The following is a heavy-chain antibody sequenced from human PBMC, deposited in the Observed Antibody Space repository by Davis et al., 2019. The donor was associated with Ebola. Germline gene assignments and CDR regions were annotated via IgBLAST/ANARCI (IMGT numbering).Heavy chain of an antibody. CDR1: GFSLSNARMG. J-gene: IGHJ4*02. CDR3: ARIDLYSGYDSFYFDY. Sequence: SGPTLVKPTETLTLTCTVSGFSLSNARMGVSWIRQPPGKALEWLAHIFSNDEKSYSTSLKSRLTISKDTSKSQVVLTMTNMDPVDTATYYCARIDLYSGYDSFYFDYWGQGTLVTVSS. CDR2: IFSNDEK. V-gene: IGHV2-26*01. D-gene: IGHD5-12*01.